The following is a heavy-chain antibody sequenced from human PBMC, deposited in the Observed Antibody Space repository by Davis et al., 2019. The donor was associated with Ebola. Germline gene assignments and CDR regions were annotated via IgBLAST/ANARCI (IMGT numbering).Heavy chain of an antibody. V-gene: IGHV3-7*01. CDR3: ARQYCSDTTCYTYAFDV. CDR1: GFTFSSYW. D-gene: IGHD2-2*02. CDR2: IKQDGSQK. Sequence: GESLKISCAASGFTFSSYWMTWGRQTPGKGLEWVANIKQDGSQKYYVSSVKGRFTISRDNAKNSLYLQMNSLRAEDTAVYYCARQYCSDTTCYTYAFDVWDQGTWVTVSS. J-gene: IGHJ3*01.